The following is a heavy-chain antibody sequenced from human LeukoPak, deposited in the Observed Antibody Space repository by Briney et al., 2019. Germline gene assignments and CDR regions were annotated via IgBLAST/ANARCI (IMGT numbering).Heavy chain of an antibody. Sequence: GGSLRLSCAASGFTFSSYGMSWVRQAPGKGLEWVSGINWSGGSIGYADSVKGRFTISRDNAKNSLYLQMKSLRAEDTAVYYCARGKTSQNIVTRKTYNWFDPWGQGTLVTVSS. CDR1: GFTFSSYG. CDR2: INWSGGSI. D-gene: IGHD2/OR15-2a*01. CDR3: ARGKTSQNIVTRKTYNWFDP. J-gene: IGHJ5*02. V-gene: IGHV3-20*04.